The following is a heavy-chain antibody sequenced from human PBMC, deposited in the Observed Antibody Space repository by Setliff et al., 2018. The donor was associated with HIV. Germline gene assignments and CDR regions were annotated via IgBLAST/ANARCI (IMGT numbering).Heavy chain of an antibody. CDR2: IYYSGST. V-gene: IGHV4-59*01. CDR1: GGSISSYY. J-gene: IGHJ5*01. CDR3: ARGGYSSRWYTWFDP. D-gene: IGHD6-13*01. Sequence: SETLSLTCTVSGGSISSYYWSWIRQPPGKGLEWIGYIYYSGSTNYNPSLKSRVTISVDTSKNQFSLKLSSVTAADTAVYYCARGGYSSRWYTWFDPWGQGALVTVSS.